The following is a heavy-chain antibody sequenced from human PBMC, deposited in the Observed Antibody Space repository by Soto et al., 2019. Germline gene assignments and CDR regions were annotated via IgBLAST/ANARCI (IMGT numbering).Heavy chain of an antibody. CDR2: FDPEDGET. V-gene: IGHV1-24*01. D-gene: IGHD2-2*01. CDR1: GYTLIELS. Sequence: ASVKVSCKVSGYTLIELSMHWVRQAPGKGLEWVGGFDPEDGETNYAQKFQGWVTMTRDTSISTAYMELSRLSSDDTAVYYCARGVSGYCSSTSCYVPIKSYYYYYMDVWGKGTTVTVSS. CDR3: ARGVSGYCSSTSCYVPIKSYYYYYMDV. J-gene: IGHJ6*03.